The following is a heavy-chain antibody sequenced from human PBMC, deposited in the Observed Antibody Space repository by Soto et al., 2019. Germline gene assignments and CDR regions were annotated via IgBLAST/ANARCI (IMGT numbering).Heavy chain of an antibody. J-gene: IGHJ5*01. CDR2: IYHSGST. Sequence: QLQLQESGSGLVKPSQTLSLTCAVSGGSISSGGYSWSWIRQPPGKGLEWIGYIYHSGSTYYNPSPKSRVTISVAGSKNQSSLKLSSVTAAATAVYYWARVTYCSVGSCRIFASWGQEPWSPSPQ. V-gene: IGHV4-30-2*01. D-gene: IGHD2-15*01. CDR1: GGSISSGGYS. CDR3: ARVTYCSVGSCRIFAS.